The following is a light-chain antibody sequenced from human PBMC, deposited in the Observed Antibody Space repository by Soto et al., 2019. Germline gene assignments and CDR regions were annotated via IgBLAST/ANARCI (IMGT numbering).Light chain of an antibody. CDR2: DAS. V-gene: IGKV3-11*01. Sequence: IVLKQSLVTLSLYQEERATLSSRASQSVSTYLAWYQHKPGQAPRLLIYDASNRATGIPARFSGSGSGTDFTLAISSLEPEDFAVYYCQQRSNWPRAFGQGTNVDIK. CDR3: QQRSNWPRA. CDR1: QSVSTY. J-gene: IGKJ1*01.